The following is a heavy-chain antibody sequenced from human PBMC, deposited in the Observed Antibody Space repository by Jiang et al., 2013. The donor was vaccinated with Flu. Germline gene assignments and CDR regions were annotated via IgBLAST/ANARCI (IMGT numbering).Heavy chain of an antibody. CDR2: ISGSGGST. V-gene: IGHV3-23*04. CDR3: AKRPGGYCSSTSCYGERNYYYYMDV. CDR1: GFTFSSYA. J-gene: IGHJ6*03. Sequence: VQLVESGGGLVQPGGSLRLSCAASGFTFSSYAMSWVRQAPGKGLEWVSAISGSGGSTYYADSVKGRFTISRDNSKNTLYLQMNSLRAEDTAVYYCAKRPGGYCSSTSCYGERNYYYYMDVWGKGTTVTVSS. D-gene: IGHD2-2*03.